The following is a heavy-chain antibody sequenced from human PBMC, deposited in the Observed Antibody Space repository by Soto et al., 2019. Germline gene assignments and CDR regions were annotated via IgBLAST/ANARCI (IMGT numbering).Heavy chain of an antibody. D-gene: IGHD6-13*01. CDR1: GGSISSGGYY. CDR3: ARTLRIAAAGIPTWFDP. V-gene: IGHV4-61*08. CDR2: IYYSGST. J-gene: IGHJ5*02. Sequence: KTSETLSLTCTVSGGSISSGGYYWSWIRQPPGKGLEWIGYIYYSGSTNYNPSLKSRVTISVDTSKNQFSLKLNSVTAADTAVYYCARTLRIAAAGIPTWFDPWGQGTLVTVSS.